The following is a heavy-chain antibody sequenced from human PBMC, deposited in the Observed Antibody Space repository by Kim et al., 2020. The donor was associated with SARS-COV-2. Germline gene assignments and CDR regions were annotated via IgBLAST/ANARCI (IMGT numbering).Heavy chain of an antibody. CDR1: GFNFSYYG. J-gene: IGHJ4*02. V-gene: IGHV3-30*02. CDR2: VSFDGTIT. CDR3: AKRKESGRQFFDY. Sequence: GGSLRLSCAASGFNFSYYGMHWVRQAPGKGLEWVAFVSFDGTITYYADSVKGRFTISRDNSKNTLYLQMNSLRAEDTAVYYCAKRKESGRQFFDYWGQGTRVTFSS. D-gene: IGHD3-10*01.